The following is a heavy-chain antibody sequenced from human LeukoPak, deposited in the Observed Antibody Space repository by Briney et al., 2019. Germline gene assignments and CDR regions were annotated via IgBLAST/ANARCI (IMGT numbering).Heavy chain of an antibody. J-gene: IGHJ2*01. CDR2: IYYSGST. D-gene: IGHD6-19*01. CDR1: GGSISSSSHY. CDR3: ARDRVVAGTLYYWYFDL. Sequence: PSETLSLTCTVSGGSISSSSHYWGWIRQPPGKGLEWIGSIYYSGSTYYNPSLKSRVTISVDTSKNQFSLKLSSVTAADTAVYYCARDRVVAGTLYYWYFDLWGRGTLVTVSS. V-gene: IGHV4-39*07.